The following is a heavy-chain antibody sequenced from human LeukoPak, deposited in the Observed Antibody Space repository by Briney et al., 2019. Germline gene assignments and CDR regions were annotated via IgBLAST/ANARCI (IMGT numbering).Heavy chain of an antibody. J-gene: IGHJ3*02. CDR3: ATRLGEFSSRDAFNI. V-gene: IGHV1-24*01. CDR2: FSPGDGET. Sequence: ASVKVSCKVSGYSLTELSMHWVRQAPGKGLEWVGGFSPGDGETIYAQRFQGRVTMTEATSTGTVYMELRSLTYEDTAVYYCATRLGEFSSRDAFNIWGQGTMVTVSS. D-gene: IGHD3-16*02. CDR1: GYSLTELS.